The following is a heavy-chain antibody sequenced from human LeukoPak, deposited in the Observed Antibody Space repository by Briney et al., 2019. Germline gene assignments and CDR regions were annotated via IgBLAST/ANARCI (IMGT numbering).Heavy chain of an antibody. D-gene: IGHD1-26*01. J-gene: IGHJ4*02. CDR1: GFTFSSYA. Sequence: GGSLRLSCAASGFTFSSYAMSWVRQAPGEGLEWVSGISGSDSTYYADSVKGRFTISRDNSKNTLYLQMNSLRAEDTAVYYCAKFVGYRSIVGAVYFDYWGQGTLVTVSS. CDR2: ISGSDST. V-gene: IGHV3-23*01. CDR3: AKFVGYRSIVGAVYFDY.